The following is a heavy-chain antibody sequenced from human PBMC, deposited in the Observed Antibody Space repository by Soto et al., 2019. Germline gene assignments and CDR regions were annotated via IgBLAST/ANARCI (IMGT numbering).Heavy chain of an antibody. CDR2: IYYSWST. CDR1: GGSISSGGYY. CDR3: ARLRGRDGYYYYYGMDV. V-gene: IGHV4-31*03. Sequence: QVQLQESGPGLVKPSQTLSLTCTVSGGSISSGGYYWSWIRQHPGKGLEWIGYIYYSWSTYYNPSLRSRVTISVDTSKNQFSLKLSSVTAADTAVYYCARLRGRDGYYYYYGMDVWGQGTTVTVSS. J-gene: IGHJ6*02.